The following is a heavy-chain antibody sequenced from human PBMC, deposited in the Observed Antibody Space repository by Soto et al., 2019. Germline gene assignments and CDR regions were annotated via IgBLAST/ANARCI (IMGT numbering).Heavy chain of an antibody. CDR3: AREEYYYDSSGYYYRWFDP. D-gene: IGHD3-22*01. Sequence: GGSLRLSCAASGFTFSSYGMHWVRQAPGKGLEWVAVIWYDGSNKYYADSVKGRFTISRDNSKNTLYLQMNSLRAEDTAVYYCAREEYYYDSSGYYYRWFDPWGQGTLVTVSS. CDR2: IWYDGSNK. J-gene: IGHJ5*02. CDR1: GFTFSSYG. V-gene: IGHV3-33*01.